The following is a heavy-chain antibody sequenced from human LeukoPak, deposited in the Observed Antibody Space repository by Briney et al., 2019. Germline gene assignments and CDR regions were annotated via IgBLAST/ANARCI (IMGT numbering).Heavy chain of an antibody. CDR2: IYYSGST. J-gene: IGHJ4*02. CDR3: ARSDYYDSSIAGY. CDR1: GGSISSYY. D-gene: IGHD3-22*01. V-gene: IGHV4-59*01. Sequence: SETLSLTCTVSGGSISSYYWSWIRQPPGKGLEWIGYIYYSGSTNYNPSLKSRVTISVDTSKNQFSLKLSSVTAADTAVYYCARSDYYDSSIAGYWGQGTLVTVSS.